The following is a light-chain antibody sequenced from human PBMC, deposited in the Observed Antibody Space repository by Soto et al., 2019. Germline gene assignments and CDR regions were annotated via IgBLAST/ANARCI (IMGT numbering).Light chain of an antibody. CDR1: QSINIY. J-gene: IGKJ2*01. CDR3: QHSYRSPYT. CDR2: GAS. Sequence: IQMTQSPSSLSASVGDSVDVTCRASQSINIYLNWYQQKPGKAPTLLIYGASSLQSGVPSRFTGGGSRTDFTLIISSLQPEGFATYYCQHSYRSPYTFGQGTKLEIK. V-gene: IGKV1-39*01.